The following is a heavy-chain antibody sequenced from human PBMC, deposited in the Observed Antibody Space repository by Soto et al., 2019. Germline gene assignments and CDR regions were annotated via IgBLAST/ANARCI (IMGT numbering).Heavy chain of an antibody. CDR2: IIPILGIA. CDR1: GGTFSSYS. CDR3: ASSTRVLLDY. Sequence: QVQLVQSGAEVKKPGSSVKVSCKASGGTFSSYSISWVRQAPGQGLEWMGRIIPILGIANYAQKFQGRVTITADKSTSTAYMELSSLWSEDTAVYYCASSTRVLLDYWGQGHLVPVPS. D-gene: IGHD2-2*01. V-gene: IGHV1-69*02. J-gene: IGHJ4*02.